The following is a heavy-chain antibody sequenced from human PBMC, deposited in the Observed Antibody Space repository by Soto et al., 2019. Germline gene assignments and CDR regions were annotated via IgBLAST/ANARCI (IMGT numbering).Heavy chain of an antibody. V-gene: IGHV3-53*02. CDR3: GRQYSESHRQLAVDY. CDR2: IYSGGTT. J-gene: IGHJ4*01. CDR1: GFSVGSNY. D-gene: IGHD1-26*01. Sequence: EVQLVETGGGLIQPGGSLRLSCAASGFSVGSNYMSWVRQAPGKGLEWVSVIYSGGTTYYALSVKGRFTIARDNSKHTLYLQMNSPTVEARVMHNCGRQYSESHRQLAVDYWGHAKLVIVSS.